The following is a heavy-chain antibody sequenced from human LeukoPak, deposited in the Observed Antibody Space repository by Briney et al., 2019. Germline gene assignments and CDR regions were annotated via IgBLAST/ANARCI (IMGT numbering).Heavy chain of an antibody. D-gene: IGHD3-16*01. CDR1: GYTFTGYY. V-gene: IGHV1-2*02. CDR2: INPNSGGT. CDR3: ASPTQNYGMDAFDI. J-gene: IGHJ3*02. Sequence: ASVKVSCKASGYTFTGYYMHWVRQAPGQGLEWMGWINPNSGGTNYAQKFQGRVTMTRDTSISTAYMEPSRLRSDDTAVYYCASPTQNYGMDAFDIWGQGTMVTVSS.